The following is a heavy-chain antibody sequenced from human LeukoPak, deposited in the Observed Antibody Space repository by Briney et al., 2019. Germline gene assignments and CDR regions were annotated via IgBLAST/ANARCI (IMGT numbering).Heavy chain of an antibody. D-gene: IGHD2-2*01. CDR1: GYTFTSYY. Sequence: ASVKVSCKASGYTFTSYYMHLVRQAPGQGVEWMGIVNPSGGSTSYAQKFQGRVTMTRDTSTSTVYMELSSLRSEDTAAYHCATDGCSSTSCPTGRNWFDPWGQGTLVTVSS. CDR3: ATDGCSSTSCPTGRNWFDP. J-gene: IGHJ5*02. CDR2: VNPSGGST. V-gene: IGHV1-46*01.